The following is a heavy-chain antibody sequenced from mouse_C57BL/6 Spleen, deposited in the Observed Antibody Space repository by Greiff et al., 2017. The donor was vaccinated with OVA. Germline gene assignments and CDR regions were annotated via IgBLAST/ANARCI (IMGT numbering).Heavy chain of an antibody. Sequence: VQLQQSGAELAKPGASVKLSCKASGYTFTSYWMHWVKQRPGQGLEWIGYINPSSGYTKYNQKFQDKATLTADKASSTAYMQLSILTYEDSSVYYCANDYDVRSFDYGGQGTTLTVSS. CDR1: GYTFTSYW. J-gene: IGHJ2*01. CDR2: INPSSGYT. V-gene: IGHV1-7*01. CDR3: ANDYDVRSFDY. D-gene: IGHD2-4*01.